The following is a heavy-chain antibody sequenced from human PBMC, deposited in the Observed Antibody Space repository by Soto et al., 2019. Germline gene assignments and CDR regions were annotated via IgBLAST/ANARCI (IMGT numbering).Heavy chain of an antibody. CDR1: GFTFSSYN. Sequence: QVNLVESGGGVVPPGGSLRVSCIASGFTFSSYNMHWVRQAPGEGLEWVAVISFDGANTFYADSVKGRFTISRDISRDTLYLQMSSLRDEDTAMYFCARDAYNRGGFDYWGQGTQVTVSS. CDR3: ARDAYNRGGFDY. V-gene: IGHV3-30-3*01. J-gene: IGHJ4*02. D-gene: IGHD3-10*01. CDR2: ISFDGANT.